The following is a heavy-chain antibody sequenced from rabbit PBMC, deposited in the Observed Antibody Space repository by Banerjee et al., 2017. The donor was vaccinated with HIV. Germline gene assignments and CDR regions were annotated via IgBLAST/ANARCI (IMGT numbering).Heavy chain of an antibody. D-gene: IGHD1-1*01. Sequence: QEQLEESGGDLVKPGGSLTLTCTASGFSFSSSYWISWVRQAPGKGLEWIACIYPSSGSTWYASWAKGRFTISKTSSTTVTLQMTSLTAADTATYFCAISSDSVGGAFDPWGQGTLVTVS. CDR2: IYPSSGST. V-gene: IGHV1S45*01. CDR3: AISSDSVGGAFDP. CDR1: GFSFSSSYW. J-gene: IGHJ2*01.